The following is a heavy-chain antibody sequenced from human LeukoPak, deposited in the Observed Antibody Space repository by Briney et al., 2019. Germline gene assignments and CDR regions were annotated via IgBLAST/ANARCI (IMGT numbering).Heavy chain of an antibody. V-gene: IGHV4-59*01. CDR1: GDSIRSYY. CDR2: IYYSGST. J-gene: IGHJ4*02. CDR3: ARGFTSGWLL. Sequence: SETLSLTCSVSGDSIRSYYWSWIRKPPGKGLEWIGYIYYSGSTNYNPSLKSRGTISVDTSKNQFSLKLSSVTAADTDVYYCARGFTSGWLLWGQGTLVTVSS. D-gene: IGHD6-19*01.